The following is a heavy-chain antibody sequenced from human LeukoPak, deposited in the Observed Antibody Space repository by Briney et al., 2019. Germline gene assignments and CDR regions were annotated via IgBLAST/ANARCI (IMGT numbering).Heavy chain of an antibody. V-gene: IGHV3-30*04. J-gene: IGHJ3*02. D-gene: IGHD7-27*01. CDR1: GFTFSSSP. Sequence: PGGSLRLSCAASGFTFSSSPMHWVRQAPGKGLDWVAVISYDGGNKNYADSVKGRFTISRDSSKNTLYLQMNSLRAEDTAVYYCARGPMLTGDTAAFDIWGQGTMVTVSS. CDR3: ARGPMLTGDTAAFDI. CDR2: ISYDGGNK.